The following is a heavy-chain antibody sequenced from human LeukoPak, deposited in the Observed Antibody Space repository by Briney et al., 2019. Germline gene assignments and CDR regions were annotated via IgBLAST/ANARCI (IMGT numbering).Heavy chain of an antibody. CDR2: ISAYNGNT. Sequence: ASVKVSCKXSGGTFSSYAISWVRQAPGQGLEWMGWISAYNGNTNYAQKLQGRVTMTTDTSTSTAYMELRSLRSDDTAVYYCARLPVGATTRFDPWGQGTLVTVSS. CDR1: GGTFSSYA. CDR3: ARLPVGATTRFDP. J-gene: IGHJ5*02. V-gene: IGHV1-18*01. D-gene: IGHD1-26*01.